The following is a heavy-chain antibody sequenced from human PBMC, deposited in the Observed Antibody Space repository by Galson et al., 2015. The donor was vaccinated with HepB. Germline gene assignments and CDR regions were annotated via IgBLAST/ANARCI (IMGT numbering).Heavy chain of an antibody. V-gene: IGHV3-23*01. CDR3: AKAKVRLLTTYYKPPAIDY. CDR1: GFTFSSYA. CDR2: IRGSGGGST. D-gene: IGHD3-9*01. J-gene: IGHJ4*02. Sequence: SLRLSCAASGFTFSSYAMSWVRQGPGKGLEWVSGIRGSGGGSTYYADSVKGRFIISRDDSKNTLYLQMNSLRAEDTAVYYCAKAKVRLLTTYYKPPAIDYWGRGTLVTVSS.